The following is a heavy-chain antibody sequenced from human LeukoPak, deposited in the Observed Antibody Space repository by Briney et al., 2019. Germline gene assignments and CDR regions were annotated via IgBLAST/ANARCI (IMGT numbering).Heavy chain of an antibody. D-gene: IGHD4-11*01. CDR1: GYTFTTYA. V-gene: IGHV1-46*01. Sequence: ASVKVSCKASGYTFTTYAIHWVRQAPGQRLEWLGITDPIGGSTNYAQKFQGRVTMTRDTSTSTVYMELSSLRSEDSAVYYCARWTTTYLDYWGQGTLVTVSS. CDR2: TDPIGGST. J-gene: IGHJ4*02. CDR3: ARWTTTYLDY.